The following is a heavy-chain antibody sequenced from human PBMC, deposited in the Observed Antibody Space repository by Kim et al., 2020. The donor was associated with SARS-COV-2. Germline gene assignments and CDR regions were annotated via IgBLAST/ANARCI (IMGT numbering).Heavy chain of an antibody. CDR3: AREQEYNDVQPCV. Sequence: SETLSLTCAVYGGSFSGYYWSWIRQPPGKGLEWIGEINHSGSTNYNPSLKSRVTISVDTSKNQFSLTLSSVTASDTAVYYCAREQEYNDVQPCVWGQGTT. D-gene: IGHD3-16*01. J-gene: IGHJ6*02. V-gene: IGHV4-34*01. CDR2: INHSGST. CDR1: GGSFSGYY.